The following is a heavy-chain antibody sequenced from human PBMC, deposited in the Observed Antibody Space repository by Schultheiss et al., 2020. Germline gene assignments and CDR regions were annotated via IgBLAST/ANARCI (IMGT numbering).Heavy chain of an antibody. D-gene: IGHD3-10*01. V-gene: IGHV3-74*01. CDR2: INSDGSST. J-gene: IGHJ6*02. CDR3: ARDGRLVRLLYYYYGMDV. Sequence: GGSLRLSCAASGFTFGSYAMSWVRQAPGKGLVWVSRINSDGSSTSYADSVKGRFTISRDNSKNTLYLQMNSLRAGDTAVYYCARDGRLVRLLYYYYGMDVWGQGTTVTVYS. CDR1: GFTFGSYA.